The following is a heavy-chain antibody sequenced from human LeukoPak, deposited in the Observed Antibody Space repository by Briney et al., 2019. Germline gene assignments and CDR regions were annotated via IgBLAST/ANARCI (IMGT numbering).Heavy chain of an antibody. CDR1: GGSISSYY. Sequence: SETLSLTCTVSGGSISSYYWSWIRQPPGKGLEWIGYIYYSGSTNYNPSLKSRVTISVDTSKNQFSLKLSSVTAADTAVYYCARGHGSGKRAQGWFDPWGQGTLVTVSS. CDR2: IYYSGST. D-gene: IGHD3-10*01. CDR3: ARGHGSGKRAQGWFDP. V-gene: IGHV4-59*01. J-gene: IGHJ5*02.